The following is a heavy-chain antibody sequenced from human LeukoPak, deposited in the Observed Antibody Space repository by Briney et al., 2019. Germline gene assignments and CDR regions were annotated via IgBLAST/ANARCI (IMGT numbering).Heavy chain of an antibody. V-gene: IGHV3-7*01. CDR2: IKQDGSEK. Sequence: GGAPRLSCAAPGFTFCKYLMRWGRQAPGEGVEWVANIKQDGSEKYYVDSVKGRFTISRDNAKNSLSLQMNSLRAEDTAVYYCAKNYGTTNYYYMDVWGKGTTVTISS. CDR3: AKNYGTTNYYYMDV. CDR1: GFTFCKYL. D-gene: IGHD3-10*01. J-gene: IGHJ6*03.